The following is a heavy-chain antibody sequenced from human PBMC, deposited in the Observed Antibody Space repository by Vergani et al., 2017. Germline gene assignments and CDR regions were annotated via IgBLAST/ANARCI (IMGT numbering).Heavy chain of an antibody. Sequence: QVQLVQSGAEVKKPGSSVKVSCKASGGTFSSYAISWVRQAPGQGLEWMGRSIPIFGTANYAQKFQGRVTITADESTSTAYMELSSLRSEDTAVYYCARDEIVVPAAMGTYWYFDLWGRGTLVTVSS. D-gene: IGHD2-2*01. CDR1: GGTFSSYA. CDR2: SIPIFGTA. V-gene: IGHV1-69*18. J-gene: IGHJ2*01. CDR3: ARDEIVVPAAMGTYWYFDL.